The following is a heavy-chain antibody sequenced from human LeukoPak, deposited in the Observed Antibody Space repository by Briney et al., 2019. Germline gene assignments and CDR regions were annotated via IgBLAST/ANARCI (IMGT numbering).Heavy chain of an antibody. J-gene: IGHJ6*04. D-gene: IGHD3-10*02. V-gene: IGHV3-30*02. CDR3: AELGITMIGGV. CDR2: IRYDGSNT. CDR1: GFTFNNYG. Sequence: GGFLRLSCAASGFTFNNYGMHWVRQAPGKGLEWLAFIRYDGSNTYYADSVKGRFTISRDNAKNSLYLQMNSLRAEDTAVYYCAELGITMIGGVWGKGTTVAISS.